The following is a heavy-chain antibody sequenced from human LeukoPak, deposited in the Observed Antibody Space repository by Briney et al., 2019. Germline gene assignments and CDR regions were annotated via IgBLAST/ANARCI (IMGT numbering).Heavy chain of an antibody. CDR2: LNHSGST. Sequence: PSETLSLTCAVYGGSFSGYYWSWIRQPPGKGLEWIGELNHSGSTNYNPSLKSRVTISVDTSKNQFSLKLTSVTAADTAVYYCARGSGDGYKYFDYWGQGTLVSVSS. D-gene: IGHD5-24*01. CDR1: GGSFSGYY. CDR3: ARGSGDGYKYFDY. J-gene: IGHJ4*02. V-gene: IGHV4-34*01.